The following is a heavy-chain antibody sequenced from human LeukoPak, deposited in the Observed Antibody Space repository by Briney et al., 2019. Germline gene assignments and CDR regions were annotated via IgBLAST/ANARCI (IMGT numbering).Heavy chain of an antibody. Sequence: GGSLRLSCAASGFTFSSYWMSWVRQAPGKGLEWVANIKQDGSEEYYVDSVKGRFTISRDNAKNSLYLQMNSLRAEDTAVYYCARGNYDSSGYYYFFDYWGQGTLVTVSS. V-gene: IGHV3-7*04. J-gene: IGHJ4*02. D-gene: IGHD3-22*01. CDR3: ARGNYDSSGYYYFFDY. CDR1: GFTFSSYW. CDR2: IKQDGSEE.